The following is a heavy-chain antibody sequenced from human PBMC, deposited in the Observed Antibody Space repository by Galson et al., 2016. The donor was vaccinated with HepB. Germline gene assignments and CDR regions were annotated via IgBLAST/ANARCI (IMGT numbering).Heavy chain of an antibody. J-gene: IGHJ4*02. D-gene: IGHD3-3*01. CDR2: IYSRGNT. CDR3: VRSPPGSGYFLLSYFEY. Sequence: SLRLSCAASGFSVSRNYLRWVRQVPGKGLEWVSVIYSRGNTYYADSVKGRFTLSRDRSKNTLYLQMDSLRAEDTAMYDCVRSPPGSGYFLLSYFEYWGQGTPVTASS. CDR1: GFSVSRNY. V-gene: IGHV3-53*01.